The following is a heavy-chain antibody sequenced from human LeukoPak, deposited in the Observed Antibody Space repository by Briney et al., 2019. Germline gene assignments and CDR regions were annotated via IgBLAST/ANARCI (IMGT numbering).Heavy chain of an antibody. CDR3: ARVDDSSGYYFLGPFDY. J-gene: IGHJ4*02. D-gene: IGHD3-22*01. CDR1: GFTVSSNY. Sequence: GGSLRLSCAASGFTVSSNYMSWVRQAPGKGLEWVSVIYSGGSTYYSDSVKGRFTIFRDNSKNTLYLQMNSLRAEDTAVYYCARVDDSSGYYFLGPFDYWGQGTLVTVSS. V-gene: IGHV3-66*01. CDR2: IYSGGST.